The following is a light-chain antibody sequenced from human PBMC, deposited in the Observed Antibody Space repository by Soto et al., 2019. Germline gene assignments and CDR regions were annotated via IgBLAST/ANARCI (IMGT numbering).Light chain of an antibody. CDR1: QSVSRK. CDR2: DAS. V-gene: IGKV3-20*01. CDR3: QQYGSSLFT. J-gene: IGKJ3*01. Sequence: DIELTQSPATLSLSAGERATLSCRASQSVSRKLAWYQQKPGQAPRLLIYDASNMATGIPARFSGSGSGTDFTLTISRLEPEDFAVYYCQQYGSSLFTFGPGTKVDIK.